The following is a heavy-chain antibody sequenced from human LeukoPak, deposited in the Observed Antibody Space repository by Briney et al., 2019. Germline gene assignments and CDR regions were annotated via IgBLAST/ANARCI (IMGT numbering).Heavy chain of an antibody. Sequence: GSLRLSCAASGFTFRDHVIHWVRQAPGKGLEWVAVSSSDLNVKLYADSVKGRFTISRDNSRSTLYLQMNSLRPEDTAIYYCAREGYYGSGSPPSLYFDYWGQGTLVTVSS. CDR1: GFTFRDHV. CDR3: AREGYYGSGSPPSLYFDY. J-gene: IGHJ4*02. D-gene: IGHD3-10*01. CDR2: SSSDLNVK. V-gene: IGHV3-30-3*01.